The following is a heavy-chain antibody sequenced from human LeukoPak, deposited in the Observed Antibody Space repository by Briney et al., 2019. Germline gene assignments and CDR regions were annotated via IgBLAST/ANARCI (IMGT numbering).Heavy chain of an antibody. Sequence: ASVKVSCKASGYTFTSYYMHWVRQAPGQGLEWMGIINPSGGSTSYAQKFQGRVTMTRDMSTSTVYMELSSLRSEDTAVYYCAGNGPERVVDYWGQGTLVTVSS. CDR2: INPSGGST. D-gene: IGHD3-3*01. V-gene: IGHV1-46*01. J-gene: IGHJ4*02. CDR1: GYTFTSYY. CDR3: AGNGPERVVDY.